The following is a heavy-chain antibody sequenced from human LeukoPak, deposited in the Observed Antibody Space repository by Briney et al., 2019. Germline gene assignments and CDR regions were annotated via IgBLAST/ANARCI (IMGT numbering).Heavy chain of an antibody. D-gene: IGHD2-15*01. CDR1: GGSISSYY. CDR3: ARGKAARIGSGYYYYYYMDV. V-gene: IGHV4-59*01. J-gene: IGHJ6*03. CDR2: IYYSGST. Sequence: KPSETLSLTCTVSGGSISSYYWSWIRQPPGKGLEWIGYIYYSGSTNYNPSLKSRVTISVDTSKNQFSLKLSSVTAADTAVYYCARGKAARIGSGYYYYYYMDVWGKGTTVTVSS.